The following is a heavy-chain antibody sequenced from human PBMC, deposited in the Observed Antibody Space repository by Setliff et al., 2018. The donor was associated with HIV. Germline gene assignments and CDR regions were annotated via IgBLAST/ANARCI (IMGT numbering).Heavy chain of an antibody. J-gene: IGHJ4*02. D-gene: IGHD3-22*01. V-gene: IGHV5-51*01. CDR1: GYSFTNYW. CDR3: ARLSGLYYYDTSGYYYGHYFDY. Sequence: PGESLKISCKGYGYSFTNYWIGWVRQMPGKGLEWMGIIYPGDSDTRYSPPFQGQVTISADKSISTAYLQWSSLKASDTAMYYCARLSGLYYYDTSGYYYGHYFDYWGQGTLVTVSS. CDR2: IYPGDSDT.